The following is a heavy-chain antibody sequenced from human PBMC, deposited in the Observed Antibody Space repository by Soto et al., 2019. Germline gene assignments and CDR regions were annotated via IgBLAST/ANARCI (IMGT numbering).Heavy chain of an antibody. D-gene: IGHD2-21*02. J-gene: IGHJ5*02. CDR1: GYSFTSYW. Sequence: GESLKISCKGSGYSFTSYWISWVRQMPGKGLEWMGRIDPSDSYTNYSPSFQGHVTISADKSISTAYLQWSSLKASDTAMYYCARHGGGDLNWFDPWGQGTLVTVSS. CDR3: ARHGGGDLNWFDP. V-gene: IGHV5-10-1*01. CDR2: IDPSDSYT.